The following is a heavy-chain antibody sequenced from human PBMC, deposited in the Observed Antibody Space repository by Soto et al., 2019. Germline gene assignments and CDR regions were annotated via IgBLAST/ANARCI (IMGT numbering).Heavy chain of an antibody. V-gene: IGHV1-3*01. CDR3: ARDLASSSFSHWFDP. CDR2: INAGNGNT. D-gene: IGHD6-13*01. CDR1: GYTFTSYA. J-gene: IGHJ5*02. Sequence: QVQLVQSGAEVKKPGASVKVSCKASGYTFTSYAMHWVRQAPGQRLEWMGWINAGNGNTKYSQKFQGSVTITRDTSASTAYMELSSLRSEDTAVYYCARDLASSSFSHWFDPWGQGTLVTVSS.